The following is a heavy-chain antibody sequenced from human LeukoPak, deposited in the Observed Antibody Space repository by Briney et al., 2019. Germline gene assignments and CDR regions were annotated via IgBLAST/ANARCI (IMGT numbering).Heavy chain of an antibody. CDR3: ARVRSEWPRAFDI. V-gene: IGHV1-8*01. CDR2: MNPNSGNT. D-gene: IGHD3-3*01. J-gene: IGHJ3*02. CDR1: GYTFTSYD. Sequence: ASVKVSCKASGYTFTSYDINWVRQATGQGLEWMGWMNPNSGNTGYAQKFQGRVTMTRNTSINTAYMELSSLRSEDTAVYYCARVRSEWPRAFDIWGQGTMVTVSS.